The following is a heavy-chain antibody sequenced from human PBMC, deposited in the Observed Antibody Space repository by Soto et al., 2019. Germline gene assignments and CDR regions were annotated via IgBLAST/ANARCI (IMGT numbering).Heavy chain of an antibody. CDR3: ARDRVDGGDYYYGMDV. D-gene: IGHD3-16*01. Sequence: SETLSLTCTVSGYSISSGYYWGWIRQPPGKGLEWIGSIYHSGSTYYNPSLKSRVTISVDTSKNQFSLKLSSVTAADTAVYYCARDRVDGGDYYYGMDVWGQGTTVTVSS. V-gene: IGHV4-38-2*02. CDR1: GYSISSGYY. J-gene: IGHJ6*02. CDR2: IYHSGST.